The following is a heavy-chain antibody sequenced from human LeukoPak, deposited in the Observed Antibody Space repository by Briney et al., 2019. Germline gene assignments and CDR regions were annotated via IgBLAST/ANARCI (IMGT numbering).Heavy chain of an antibody. CDR1: GFTFDDYA. V-gene: IGHV3-9*01. J-gene: IGHJ4*02. Sequence: GRSLRLSCAASGFTFDDYAMHWVRQAPGKGLEWVSGISWNRGSIGYADSVKGRFTISRDNAKNSLYLQMNSLRAEDTALYYCAKVPDYWGQGTLVTVSS. CDR2: ISWNRGSI. CDR3: AKVPDY.